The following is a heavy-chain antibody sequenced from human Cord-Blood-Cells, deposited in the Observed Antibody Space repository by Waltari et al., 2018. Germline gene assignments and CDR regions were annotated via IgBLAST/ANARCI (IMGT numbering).Heavy chain of an antibody. CDR2: ITHSGST. CDR1: GGSFSGYY. J-gene: IGHJ3*02. CDR3: ARGLGIYAFDI. V-gene: IGHV4-34*01. Sequence: QVQLQQWGAGLLKPSETLSLTCAVYGGSFSGYYWSWIRQPPGKGLEWIGEITHSGSTNYHPSLKSRVTISVDTSKNQFSLKLSSVTAADTAVYYCARGLGIYAFDIWGQGTMVTVSS. D-gene: IGHD7-27*01.